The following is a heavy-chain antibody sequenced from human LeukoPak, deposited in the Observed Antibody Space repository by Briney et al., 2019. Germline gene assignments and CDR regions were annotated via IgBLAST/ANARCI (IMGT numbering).Heavy chain of an antibody. CDR3: ARAKPLYCGGDCYYFDY. D-gene: IGHD2-21*02. J-gene: IGHJ4*02. CDR1: GVSISSGGYS. CDR2: IYHSGST. V-gene: IGHV4-30-2*01. Sequence: PSETLSLTCAVSGVSISSGGYSWSWIRQPPGKGLEWIGYIYHSGSTYYNPSLKSRVTISVDRSKNQFSLKLSSVTAADTAVYYCARAKPLYCGGDCYYFDYWGQGTLVTVSS.